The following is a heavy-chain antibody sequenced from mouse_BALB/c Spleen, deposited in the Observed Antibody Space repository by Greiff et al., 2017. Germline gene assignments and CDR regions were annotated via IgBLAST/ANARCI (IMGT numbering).Heavy chain of an antibody. CDR3: ARTDRYDGLYAMDY. V-gene: IGHV5-6*01. CDR2: ISSGGSYT. Sequence: VQLQQSGGDLVKPGGSLKLSCAASGFTFSSYGMSWVRQTPDKRLEWVATISSGGSYTYYPDSVKGRFTISRDNAKNTLYLQMSSLKSEDTAMYYCARTDRYDGLYAMDYWGQGTSVTVSS. CDR1: GFTFSSYG. J-gene: IGHJ4*01. D-gene: IGHD2-14*01.